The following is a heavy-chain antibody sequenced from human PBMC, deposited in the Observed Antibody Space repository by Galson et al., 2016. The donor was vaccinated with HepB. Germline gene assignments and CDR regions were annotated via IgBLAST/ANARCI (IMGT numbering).Heavy chain of an antibody. CDR1: GFTFTNNI. J-gene: IGHJ4*02. D-gene: IGHD6-13*01. V-gene: IGHV3-7*01. Sequence: SLRLSCAASGFTFTNNIMSWVRQGPGKGLEWVAIIKQDGSEKYYVDSVKGRFTISRDNAKKSLYLQMNSLRAEDTAVYYCARVGIGSSWYFDYWGQGTLVTVSS. CDR2: IKQDGSEK. CDR3: ARVGIGSSWYFDY.